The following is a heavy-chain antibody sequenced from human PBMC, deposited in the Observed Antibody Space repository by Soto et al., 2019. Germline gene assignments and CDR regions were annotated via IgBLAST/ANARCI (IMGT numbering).Heavy chain of an antibody. CDR3: ARGGAARHLDS. D-gene: IGHD6-6*01. CDR2: VSANNGFT. Sequence: ASVKVSCKTSGYTLTNFALSWVRQAPGQGLEWIGFVSANNGFTHFAQKFQGRVSVKTDTSTSTVYLDLRSLSSDDTAVYYCARGGAARHLDSWGQGTPVTVSS. V-gene: IGHV1-18*01. CDR1: GYTLTNFA. J-gene: IGHJ5*01.